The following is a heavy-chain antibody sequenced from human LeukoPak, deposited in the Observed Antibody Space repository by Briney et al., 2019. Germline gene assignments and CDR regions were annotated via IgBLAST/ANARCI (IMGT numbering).Heavy chain of an antibody. D-gene: IGHD4-23*01. V-gene: IGHV3-48*03. J-gene: IGHJ4*02. Sequence: PAGSLRLSCAASEFTFNSYEMNWVRQAPGKGLEWVSFISSSGSTIYYADSVKGRFTISRDNAKNSLYLQMNSLRAEDTGVYYCARSFYVGKSDYWGQGTLVTVSS. CDR3: ARSFYVGKSDY. CDR2: ISSSGSTI. CDR1: EFTFNSYE.